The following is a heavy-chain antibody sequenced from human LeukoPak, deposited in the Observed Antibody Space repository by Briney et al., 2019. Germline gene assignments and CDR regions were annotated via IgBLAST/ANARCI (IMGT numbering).Heavy chain of an antibody. J-gene: IGHJ3*02. CDR3: ARAGMTTVVTXFXGHRGAFDI. D-gene: IGHD4-23*01. CDR1: GGSFSGYY. Sequence: SETLSLTCAVYGGSFSGYYWSWIRQPPGKGLEWIGEINHSGSTNYNPSLKSRVTISVDTSKNQFSLKLSSVTAADTAVYYCARAGMTTVVTXFXGHRGAFDIWGQGTMVTVS. CDR2: INHSGST. V-gene: IGHV4-34*01.